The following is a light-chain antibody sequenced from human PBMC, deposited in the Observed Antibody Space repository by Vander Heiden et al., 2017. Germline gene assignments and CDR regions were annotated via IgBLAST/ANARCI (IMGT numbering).Light chain of an antibody. CDR1: QSVSSN. V-gene: IGKV3-15*01. CDR2: GAS. J-gene: IGKJ4*01. CDR3: QLYNTWPPPT. Sequence: EIVMTQSPATLSVSPGERATLSCRASQSVSSNLAWYQQKPGQAPRLLIYGASTRATGIPARFSGSGSGTEFTLTISSLQSEDFAVYYCQLYNTWPPPTFGGGTKVEIK.